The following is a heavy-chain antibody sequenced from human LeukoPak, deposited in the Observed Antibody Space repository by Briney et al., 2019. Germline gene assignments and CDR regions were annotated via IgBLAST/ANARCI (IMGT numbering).Heavy chain of an antibody. CDR2: INHSGST. Sequence: SETLSLTCAVYRGSFSGYYWSWIRQPPGKGLECIGGINHSGSTNYNPSPKSRVTISVDTSKNQFSLKLSSVTAADTAVYYCARGRRSRGYSYGYYYYMDVWGKGTTVTVSS. CDR1: RGSFSGYY. CDR3: ARGRRSRGYSYGYYYYMDV. D-gene: IGHD5-18*01. J-gene: IGHJ6*03. V-gene: IGHV4-34*01.